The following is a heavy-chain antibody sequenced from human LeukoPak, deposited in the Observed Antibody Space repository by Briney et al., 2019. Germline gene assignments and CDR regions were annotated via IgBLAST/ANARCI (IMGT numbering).Heavy chain of an antibody. Sequence: TSETLSLTCTVSGYSISNGYYWGWMRQPPGKGLECIGEMSQSGSTNYNPSLKSRVTISLDTSKSQFSLKLSSVTAADTGVYYCARGKIALAVFDYWGQGTLVTVSS. D-gene: IGHD6-19*01. CDR2: MSQSGST. CDR3: ARGKIALAVFDY. V-gene: IGHV4-38-2*02. J-gene: IGHJ4*02. CDR1: GYSISNGYY.